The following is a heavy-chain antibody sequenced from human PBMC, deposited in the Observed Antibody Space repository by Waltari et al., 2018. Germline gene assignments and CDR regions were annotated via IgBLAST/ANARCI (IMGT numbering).Heavy chain of an antibody. CDR2: INHSGST. Sequence: QVQLQQWGAGLLKPSETLSLTCAVYGGSFSGYYWSWIRQPPGKGLEWIGEINHSGSTNYNPSLKSRVTISVDTSKNQFSLKLSSVTAADTAVYYCARRPLYSSRFYYYYGMDVWGQGTTVTVSS. CDR1: GGSFSGYY. V-gene: IGHV4-34*01. J-gene: IGHJ6*02. D-gene: IGHD6-13*01. CDR3: ARRPLYSSRFYYYYGMDV.